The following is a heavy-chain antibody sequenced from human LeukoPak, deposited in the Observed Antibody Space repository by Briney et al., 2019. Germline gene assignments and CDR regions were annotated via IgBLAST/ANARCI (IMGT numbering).Heavy chain of an antibody. J-gene: IGHJ6*02. CDR2: IYTSGST. CDR3: AREAPLLDRNYYGMDV. CDR1: GGSISSGSYY. V-gene: IGHV4-61*02. Sequence: SETLSLTCTVSGGSISSGSYYWRWIRQPAGKGLEWIGRIYTSGSTNYNPSLKSRVTISVDTSKNQFSLKLSSVTAADTAVYYCAREAPLLDRNYYGMDVWGQGTTVTVSS. D-gene: IGHD3/OR15-3a*01.